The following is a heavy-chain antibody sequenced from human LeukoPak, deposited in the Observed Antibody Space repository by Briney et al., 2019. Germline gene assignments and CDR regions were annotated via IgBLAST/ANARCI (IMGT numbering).Heavy chain of an antibody. Sequence: SVKVSCKASGFTFTSSAMQWVRQARGQRLEWIGWIGVGSGNTNYAQKCQERVTITRDMSTSTAYMELSSLRSEDTAVYYCAAGYSAGTFYYYGMDVWGQGTTVTVSS. V-gene: IGHV1-58*02. J-gene: IGHJ6*02. D-gene: IGHD6-13*01. CDR1: GFTFTSSA. CDR2: IGVGSGNT. CDR3: AAGYSAGTFYYYGMDV.